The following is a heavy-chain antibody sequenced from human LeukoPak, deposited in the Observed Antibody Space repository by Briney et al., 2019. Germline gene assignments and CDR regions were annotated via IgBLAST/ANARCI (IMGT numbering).Heavy chain of an antibody. Sequence: PSETLSLTCTVSGGSISSSSYYWGWIRQPPGKGLEWIGSIYYSGSTYYNPSLKSRVTISVDTFKNQFSLKLSSVTAADTAVYYCARLYGYSGSPSFDYWGQGTLSPSPQ. CDR2: IYYSGST. D-gene: IGHD1-26*01. V-gene: IGHV4-39*01. J-gene: IGHJ4*02. CDR1: GGSISSSSYY. CDR3: ARLYGYSGSPSFDY.